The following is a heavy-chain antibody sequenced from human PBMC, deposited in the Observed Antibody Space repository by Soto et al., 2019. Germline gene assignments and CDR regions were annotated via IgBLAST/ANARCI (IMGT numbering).Heavy chain of an antibody. V-gene: IGHV3-48*04. CDR2: ISGGGTTT. D-gene: IGHD3-10*01. CDR3: ARLGDYGSGSY. CDR1: GFSFSSFS. J-gene: IGHJ4*02. Sequence: EVHLVESGGDLVQPGGSLRLSCAASGFSFSSFSMKWVRQAPGQGLEWVSYISGGGTTTYYADSVKGRFTISRDDAKNSLHLQMNSLQAEDTAVYYCARLGDYGSGSYWGQGTLVTVSS.